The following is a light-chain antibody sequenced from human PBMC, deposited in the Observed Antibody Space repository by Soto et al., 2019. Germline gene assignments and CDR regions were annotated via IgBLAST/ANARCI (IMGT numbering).Light chain of an antibody. CDR2: DAS. J-gene: IGKJ4*02. CDR3: QQFNSYP. V-gene: IGKV1-13*02. Sequence: AIQLTQSPSSLSASVGDRVTITCRASQGISSALAWYQQKPGKAPKLLIYDASSLESGVPSRFSGSGSGTDFTLTISRLKPEDFATYYCQQFNSYPFGGGTKVEIK. CDR1: QGISSA.